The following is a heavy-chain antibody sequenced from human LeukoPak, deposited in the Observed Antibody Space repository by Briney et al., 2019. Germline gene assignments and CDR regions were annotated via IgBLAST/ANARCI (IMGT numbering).Heavy chain of an antibody. Sequence: GGSLRLSCAASGFTFSSYAMSWFRQAPGKGLEWVGFIRSKAYVETTEYAASVKGRFTISRDDSKSIAYLQMNSLKTEDSAVYYCSRDEGYGRRFDYWGQGTLVTVSS. CDR2: IRSKAYVETT. CDR3: SRDEGYGRRFDY. J-gene: IGHJ4*02. V-gene: IGHV3-49*03. D-gene: IGHD4-17*01. CDR1: GFTFSSYA.